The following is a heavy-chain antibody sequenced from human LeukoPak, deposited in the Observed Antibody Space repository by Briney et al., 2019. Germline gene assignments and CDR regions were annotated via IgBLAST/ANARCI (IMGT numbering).Heavy chain of an antibody. CDR3: ARGGAAAARKRGIDY. D-gene: IGHD6-13*01. Sequence: PGGSLRLSCAASGFSFSNYWMSWVRQAPGKGLEWVASISENGRAKPYVASVRGRFTISRDNTKNSLYRQMNSLRVEDTAVYYCARGGAAAARKRGIDYWGQGTLVTVSS. V-gene: IGHV3-7*01. J-gene: IGHJ4*02. CDR2: ISENGRAK. CDR1: GFSFSNYW.